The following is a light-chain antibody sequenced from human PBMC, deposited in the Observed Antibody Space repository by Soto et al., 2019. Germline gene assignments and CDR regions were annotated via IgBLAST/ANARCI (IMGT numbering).Light chain of an antibody. V-gene: IGKV3-20*01. CDR1: QSVSSSY. CDR3: QQYGSSPST. Sequence: EIVLPQSPGTLSLSQGERATLSCRASQSVSSSYLAWYQQKPGQAPRLLIYGASSRATGIPDRFSGSGSGTDFTLTISRLEPEDFAVYYCQQYGSSPSTFGQVTKV. CDR2: GAS. J-gene: IGKJ1*01.